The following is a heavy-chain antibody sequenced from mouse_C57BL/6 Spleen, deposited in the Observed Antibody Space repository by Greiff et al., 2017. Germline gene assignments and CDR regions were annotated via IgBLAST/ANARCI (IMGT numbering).Heavy chain of an antibody. Sequence: QVQLQQSGPELVKPGASVKISCKASGYTFTDYYINWVKQRPGQGLEWIGWIYPGSGNTKYNEKFKGKATLTVDTSSSTAYMQLSSLTSEDSAVYFCARWRAYYYGSSYDAMDYWGQGTSVTVSS. CDR1: GYTFTDYY. CDR2: IYPGSGNT. V-gene: IGHV1-84*01. J-gene: IGHJ4*01. CDR3: ARWRAYYYGSSYDAMDY. D-gene: IGHD1-1*01.